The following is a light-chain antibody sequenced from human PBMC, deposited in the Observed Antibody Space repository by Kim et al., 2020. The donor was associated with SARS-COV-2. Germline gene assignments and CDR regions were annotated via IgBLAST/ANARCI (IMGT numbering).Light chain of an antibody. CDR3: QQYNNWLT. V-gene: IGKV3-15*01. CDR2: GAS. Sequence: EIVMTQSPATLSVSPGERATLSCRASQSVSSNLAWYQQKPGQAPRLLISGASTRATGIPARFSGSGSGTEFTLTISSLQSEDFAVYYCQQYNNWLTFGGGTKVDIK. CDR1: QSVSSN. J-gene: IGKJ4*01.